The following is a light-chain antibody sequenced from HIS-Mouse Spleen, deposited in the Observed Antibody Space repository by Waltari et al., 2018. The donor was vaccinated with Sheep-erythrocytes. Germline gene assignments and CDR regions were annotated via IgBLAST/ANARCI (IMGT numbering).Light chain of an antibody. J-gene: IGLJ2*01. Sequence: QSVLTQPPSVSGAPGQRVTISCPGSSSNIGAGYDGHWYQQLPGTAPKPLIYGNSNRPSGVPDRFSGSKSGTSASLAITGLQAEDEADYYCQSYDSSLSGYVVFGGGTKLTVL. CDR3: QSYDSSLSGYVV. V-gene: IGLV1-40*01. CDR1: SSNIGAGYD. CDR2: GNS.